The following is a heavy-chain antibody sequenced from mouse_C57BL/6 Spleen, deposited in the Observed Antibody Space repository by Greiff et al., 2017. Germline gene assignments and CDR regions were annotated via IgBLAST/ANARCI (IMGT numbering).Heavy chain of an antibody. CDR3: ARSRDYDEERYFDV. CDR1: GYTFTSYW. J-gene: IGHJ1*03. V-gene: IGHV1-69*01. D-gene: IGHD2-4*01. CDR2: IDPSDSYT. Sequence: QVHVKQPGAELVMPGASVKLSCKASGYTFTSYWMHWVKQRPGQGLEWIGEIDPSDSYTNYNQKFKGKSTLTVDKSSSTAYMQLSSLTSEDSAVYYCARSRDYDEERYFDVWGTGTTVTVSS.